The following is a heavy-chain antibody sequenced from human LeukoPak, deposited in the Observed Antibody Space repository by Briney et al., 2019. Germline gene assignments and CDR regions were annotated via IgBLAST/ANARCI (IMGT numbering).Heavy chain of an antibody. V-gene: IGHV1-69*13. CDR1: RYTLTNYG. CDR3: ARDGYNGGFDY. D-gene: IGHD5-24*01. CDR2: IIPIFGTA. Sequence: SVKVSCKPSRYTLTNYGISWVRQAPRQRLEWMGGIIPIFGTANYVQKFQGRVTITADETTITAYMELSSLRSEDTAVYDCARDGYNGGFDYWGQGTLVTVSS. J-gene: IGHJ4*02.